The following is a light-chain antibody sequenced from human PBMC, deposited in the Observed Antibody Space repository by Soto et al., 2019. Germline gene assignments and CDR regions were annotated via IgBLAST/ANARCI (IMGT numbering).Light chain of an antibody. CDR1: QPVGSS. Sequence: EIVLTQSPATLSLSPGERATLSCRASQPVGSSLALYQQKPGQAPRLLISEASNRAAGIPARFRASGSGTDFTLTISSLEAADFASYYCQHRDNWPITFGQETRLDMK. CDR3: QHRDNWPIT. J-gene: IGKJ5*01. CDR2: EAS. V-gene: IGKV3-11*01.